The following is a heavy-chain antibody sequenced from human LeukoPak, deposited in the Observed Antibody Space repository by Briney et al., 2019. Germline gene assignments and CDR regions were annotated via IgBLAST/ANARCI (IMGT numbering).Heavy chain of an antibody. Sequence: PGVTLRLSCAASGFTFSSYGMHWVRQAPGKGLEWVAVISYDGSNKYYVDSVKGRFTFSRDISKNTLYLYLQMNSLRAEDTAVYYCAREGYYATIDYWGQGTLVTVSS. J-gene: IGHJ4*02. CDR2: ISYDGSNK. CDR1: GFTFSSYG. D-gene: IGHD3-10*01. V-gene: IGHV3-33*01. CDR3: AREGYYATIDY.